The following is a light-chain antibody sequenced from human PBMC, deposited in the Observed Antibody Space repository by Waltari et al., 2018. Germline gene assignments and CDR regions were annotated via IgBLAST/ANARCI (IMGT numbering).Light chain of an antibody. V-gene: IGKV3-15*01. CDR2: GAS. CDR1: QSVSRN. J-gene: IGKJ2*01. Sequence: EIVMTQSPGTLSVSPGEKATLSCRASQSVSRNLAWDQQKPGQSPRLLIYGASTSATGIPARFSGSGSGTDFTLTISSLQSEDFAVYYCQHSDTFGQGTKLEIK. CDR3: QHSDT.